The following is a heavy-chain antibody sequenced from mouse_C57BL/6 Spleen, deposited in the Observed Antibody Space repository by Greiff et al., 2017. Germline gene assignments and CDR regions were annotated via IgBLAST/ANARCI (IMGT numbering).Heavy chain of an antibody. CDR2: IDPETGGT. D-gene: IGHD1-1*01. CDR1: GYTFTDYE. J-gene: IGHJ3*01. Sequence: QVQLQQSGAELVRPGASVTLSCKASGYTFTDYEMHWVKQTPVHGLEWIGAIDPETGGTAYNQKFKGKAILTADKSSSTAYMELRSLTSEDSAVYYCTRGDGSRVSPFPDWGQGTLVTVSA. V-gene: IGHV1-15*01. CDR3: TRGDGSRVSPFPD.